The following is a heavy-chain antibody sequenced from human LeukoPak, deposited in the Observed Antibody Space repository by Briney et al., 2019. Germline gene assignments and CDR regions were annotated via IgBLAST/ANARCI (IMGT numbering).Heavy chain of an antibody. V-gene: IGHV1-69*05. CDR2: IIPIFGTA. CDR1: GGTFSSYA. CDR3: ARDPPDYDSSGYYYLYYFDY. J-gene: IGHJ4*02. D-gene: IGHD3-22*01. Sequence: SVKVSCKASGGTFSSYAISWVRQAPGQGLEWMGRIIPIFGTANYAQKFQGGVTITTDESTSTAYMELSSLRSEDTAVYYCARDPPDYDSSGYYYLYYFDYWGQGTLVTVSS.